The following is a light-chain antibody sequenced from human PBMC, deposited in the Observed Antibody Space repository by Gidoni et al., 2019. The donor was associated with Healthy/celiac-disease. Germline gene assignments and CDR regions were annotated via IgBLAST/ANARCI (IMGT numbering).Light chain of an antibody. CDR1: QSISSY. CDR2: AAS. CDR3: QQSYSTLLT. Sequence: DIQMTQSPSSLSATVGDRVTITCRASQSISSYLNWYQQKPGKAPKRLIYAASSLQSGVPSRFSGSGSGTDFTLTISSQQPEDFATYYCQQSYSTLLTFGGGTKVEIK. J-gene: IGKJ4*01. V-gene: IGKV1-39*01.